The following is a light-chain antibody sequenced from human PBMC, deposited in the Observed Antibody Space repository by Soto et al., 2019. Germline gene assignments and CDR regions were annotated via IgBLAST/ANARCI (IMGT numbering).Light chain of an antibody. CDR2: GNS. CDR1: SSNIGAGYD. J-gene: IGLJ2*01. Sequence: QSVLPKPPSVSGAPGQRVTISCTGSSSNIGAGYDVHWYQQLPGTAPKLLIYGNSNRPSGVPERFSGSKSGTSATLAITGLQSEDEADYYCQSYDSSLSGVVFGGGTKRTVL. CDR3: QSYDSSLSGVV. V-gene: IGLV1-40*01.